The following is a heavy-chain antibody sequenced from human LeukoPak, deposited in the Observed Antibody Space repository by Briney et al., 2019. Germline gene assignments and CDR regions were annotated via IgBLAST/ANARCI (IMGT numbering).Heavy chain of an antibody. Sequence: GASVKVSCKASGYTFTGYYMHWVRQAPGQGREWMGWINPNSGGTNYAQKFQGRVTMTRDTSISTAYMELSRLRSDDTALYYCARTSHYVDIAATIPYGIYYFDYWGQGTLVTVSS. D-gene: IGHD5-12*01. CDR1: GYTFTGYY. V-gene: IGHV1-2*02. J-gene: IGHJ4*02. CDR2: INPNSGGT. CDR3: ARTSHYVDIAATIPYGIYYFDY.